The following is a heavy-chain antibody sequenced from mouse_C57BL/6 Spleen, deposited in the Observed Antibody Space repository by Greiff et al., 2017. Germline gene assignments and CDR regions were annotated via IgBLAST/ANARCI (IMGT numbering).Heavy chain of an antibody. Sequence: EVKLMESGGGLVKPGGSLKLSCAASGFTFSDYGMHWVRQAPEKGLEWVAYISSGSSTNYYADTVKGRFTISRDNAKNTLFLQMTSLRSEDTAMYYCARDYDYDGPFAYCGQGTLVTVSA. CDR1: GFTFSDYG. CDR2: ISSGSSTN. D-gene: IGHD2-4*01. CDR3: ARDYDYDGPFAY. V-gene: IGHV5-17*01. J-gene: IGHJ3*01.